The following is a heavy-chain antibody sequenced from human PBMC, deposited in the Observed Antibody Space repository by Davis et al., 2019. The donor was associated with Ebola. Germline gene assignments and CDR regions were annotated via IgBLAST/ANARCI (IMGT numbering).Heavy chain of an antibody. Sequence: SDTLSLTCAVYGGSFSGYYWSWIRQPPGKGLEWIGEINHSGSTNYNPSLKSRVTISVDTSKNQFSLKLSSVTAADTAVYYCARGRPDIVVVPAAIGGGLVDYWGQGTLVTVSS. CDR1: GGSFSGYY. D-gene: IGHD2-2*01. CDR3: ARGRPDIVVVPAAIGGGLVDY. CDR2: INHSGST. V-gene: IGHV4-34*01. J-gene: IGHJ4*02.